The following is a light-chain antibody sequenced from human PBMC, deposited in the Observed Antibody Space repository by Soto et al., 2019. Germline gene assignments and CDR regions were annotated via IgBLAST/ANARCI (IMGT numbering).Light chain of an antibody. Sequence: QSALTQPASVSGSPGQSITISCTGTSSDIGFYKSVSWYQHHPGRAPKLMIYEVSNRPSGVSSRFSGSRSGNTASLTISGLQTEGEAHYYCTSYTSSTNLVFGGGTKLTVL. J-gene: IGLJ2*01. CDR3: TSYTSSTNLV. CDR2: EVS. CDR1: SSDIGFYKS. V-gene: IGLV2-14*01.